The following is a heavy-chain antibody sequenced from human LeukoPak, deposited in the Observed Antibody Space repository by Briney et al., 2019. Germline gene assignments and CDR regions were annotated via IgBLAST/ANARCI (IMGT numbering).Heavy chain of an antibody. CDR3: ARGPHGRIYDILTGFDY. CDR2: IKPNSGGT. D-gene: IGHD3-9*01. V-gene: IGHV1-2*02. CDR1: GYTFTGHS. J-gene: IGHJ4*02. Sequence: APVKVSRKASGYTFTGHSMYWVRQAPGQGLEWMGWIKPNSGGTNYAQKFQGRVTMTRDTSISTAYMELSRLRSDDTAVYYCARGPHGRIYDILTGFDYWGQGTLVTVSS.